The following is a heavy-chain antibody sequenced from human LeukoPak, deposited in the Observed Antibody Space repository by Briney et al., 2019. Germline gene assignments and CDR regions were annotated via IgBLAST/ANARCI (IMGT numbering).Heavy chain of an antibody. J-gene: IGHJ3*02. CDR3: ARVNVGDAFDI. D-gene: IGHD1-26*01. CDR2: INPTSGDT. CDR1: GYTFTAYY. Sequence: ASVKVSCKASGYTFTAYYMHWVRQAPGQGLEWMGWINPTSGDTNYVQKFQGRVILTRDMSISTAYMELSRVTSDDTAVYYCARVNVGDAFDIWGQGTMVTVSS. V-gene: IGHV1-2*02.